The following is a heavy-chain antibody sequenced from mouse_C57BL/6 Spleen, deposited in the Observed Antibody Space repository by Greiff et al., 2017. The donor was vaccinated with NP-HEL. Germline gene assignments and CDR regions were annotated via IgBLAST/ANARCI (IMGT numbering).Heavy chain of an antibody. CDR1: GFTFSSYA. CDR3: ARDEGYGYDKFYAMDY. D-gene: IGHD2-2*01. J-gene: IGHJ4*01. Sequence: EVMLVESGGGLVKPGGSLKLSCAASGFTFSSYAMSWVRQTPEKRLEWVATISDGGSYTYYPDNVQGRFTISRDNAKNNLYLQMSHLKSEDTAMYYCARDEGYGYDKFYAMDYWGQGTSVTVSS. CDR2: ISDGGSYT. V-gene: IGHV5-4*01.